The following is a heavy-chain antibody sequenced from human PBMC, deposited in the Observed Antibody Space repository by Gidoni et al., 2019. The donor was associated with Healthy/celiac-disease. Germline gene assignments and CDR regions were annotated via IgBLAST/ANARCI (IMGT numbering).Heavy chain of an antibody. CDR1: GGSISSGSYY. Sequence: QVQLQESGPGLVKPSQTLSLTCTVSGGSISSGSYYWSWIRQPAGKGLEWIGRIYTSGSTNYNPSLKRRVTISVDTSKNQCSRKLSSVTAADTAVYYCARDYPYYDFWSGYYSDSWFDPWGQGTLVTVSS. J-gene: IGHJ5*02. V-gene: IGHV4-61*02. CDR3: ARDYPYYDFWSGYYSDSWFDP. D-gene: IGHD3-3*01. CDR2: IYTSGST.